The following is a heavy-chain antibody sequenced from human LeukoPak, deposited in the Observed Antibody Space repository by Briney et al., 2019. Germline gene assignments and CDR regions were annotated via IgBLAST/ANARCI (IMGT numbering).Heavy chain of an antibody. J-gene: IGHJ4*02. V-gene: IGHV3-74*01. CDR1: GFTFSSYW. D-gene: IGHD3-22*01. CDR3: SRSAYYDGSGNYYDY. Sequence: GRSLRLSCAASGFTFSSYWMHWVRQAPGKGLVWVSRISDGGSATTYADSVKGRFTISRDNAKNTLYLQMNGLRAEDTAVYYCSRSAYYDGSGNYYDYWGQGTLVTVSS. CDR2: ISDGGSAT.